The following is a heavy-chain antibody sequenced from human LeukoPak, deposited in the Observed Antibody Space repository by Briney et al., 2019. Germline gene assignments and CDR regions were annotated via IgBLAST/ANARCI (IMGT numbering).Heavy chain of an antibody. J-gene: IGHJ3*02. CDR1: GGSISSGGYY. CDR3: ARRMWSHFAFDI. V-gene: IGHV4-30-2*01. D-gene: IGHD2-21*01. CDR2: INHSGST. Sequence: SQTLSLTCTVSGGSISSGGYYWSCIRQPPGKGLEWIGEINHSGSTNYNPSLKSRVTISIDTSKNQFSLKLSSVTAADTAVYYCARRMWSHFAFDIWGLGTMVTVSS.